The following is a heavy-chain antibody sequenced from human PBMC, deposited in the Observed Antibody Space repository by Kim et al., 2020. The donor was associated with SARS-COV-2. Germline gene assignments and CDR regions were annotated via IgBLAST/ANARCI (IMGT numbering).Heavy chain of an antibody. CDR3: ARTSSGWDNDESSIMDV. J-gene: IGHJ6*02. Sequence: SETLSLTCTVSGGSISSYYWSWIRQPPGKGLEWIGYIYYSGSTNYNPSLKSRVTISVDTSKNQFSLKLSSVTAADTAVYYCARTSSGWDNDESSIMDVWGQGTTVTVSS. V-gene: IGHV4-59*13. D-gene: IGHD6-19*01. CDR1: GGSISSYY. CDR2: IYYSGST.